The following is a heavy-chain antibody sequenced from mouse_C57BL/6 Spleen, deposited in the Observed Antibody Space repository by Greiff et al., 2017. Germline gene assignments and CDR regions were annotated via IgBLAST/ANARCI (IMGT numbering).Heavy chain of an antibody. J-gene: IGHJ1*03. D-gene: IGHD3-3*01. V-gene: IGHV10-1*01. CDR1: GFSFNTYA. Sequence: EVKLVESGGGLVQPKGSLKLSCAASGFSFNTYAMNWVRQAPGKGLEWVARIRSKSNNYATYYADSVKDRFTISRDDSESMLYLQMNNMKTEYTAMYYCVRQSRTGDFDVWGTGTTVTVSS. CDR3: VRQSRTGDFDV. CDR2: IRSKSNNYAT.